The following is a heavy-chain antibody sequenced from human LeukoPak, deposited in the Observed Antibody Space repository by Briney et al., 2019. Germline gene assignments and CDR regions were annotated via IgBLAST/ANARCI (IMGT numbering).Heavy chain of an antibody. Sequence: GGSLRLSCAASGFTFSTYPMHWVRQDPGKGLESVSAISGDGTSTYYANSVKGRFIISRDNSKYTLYLQMGSLRPEDTAVYYCAREAPPGSFDYWGQGTLVTVSS. CDR2: ISGDGTST. J-gene: IGHJ4*02. V-gene: IGHV3-64*01. CDR1: GFTFSTYP. D-gene: IGHD6-19*01. CDR3: AREAPPGSFDY.